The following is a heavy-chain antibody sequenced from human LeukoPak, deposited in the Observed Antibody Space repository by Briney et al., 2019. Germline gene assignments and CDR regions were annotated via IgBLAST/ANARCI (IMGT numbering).Heavy chain of an antibody. V-gene: IGHV1-18*01. CDR3: AREEYFYDWSGSRTTTDS. D-gene: IGHD3-3*01. CDR1: GNTFNGYG. Sequence: VASVKVPCKASGNTFNGYGITWVRQVPGQGLEWMGWISAYNGDTKYAQKLQDRVTMTTDTSTNTAYMELRSLRSDDTAVYYCAREEYFYDWSGSRTTTDSWGQGTLVTVSS. J-gene: IGHJ4*02. CDR2: ISAYNGDT.